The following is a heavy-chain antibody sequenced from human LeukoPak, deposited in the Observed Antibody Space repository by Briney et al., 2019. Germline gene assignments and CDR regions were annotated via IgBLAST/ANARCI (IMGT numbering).Heavy chain of an antibody. V-gene: IGHV3-23*01. Sequence: PGGSLRLSCAASGFTFSSYAMSWVRQAPGKGLEWVSAISGSGGSTYYADSVKGRFTISRDNSKNTLYLQMNSLRAEDTAVYYCAKIPMIVVVITTGAFDIWGQGTMATVSS. D-gene: IGHD3-22*01. CDR1: GFTFSSYA. CDR3: AKIPMIVVVITTGAFDI. J-gene: IGHJ3*02. CDR2: ISGSGGST.